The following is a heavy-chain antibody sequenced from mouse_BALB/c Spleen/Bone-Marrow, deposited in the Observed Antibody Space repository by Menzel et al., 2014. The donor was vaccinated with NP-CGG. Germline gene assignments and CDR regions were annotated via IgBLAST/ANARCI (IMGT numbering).Heavy chain of an antibody. J-gene: IGHJ2*01. V-gene: IGHV3-8*02. Sequence: VQLQQSGPSLVKPSQTLSLPCSVTGDSITSGYWNWIRKFPGNKLEFMGYISYSGSTYYNPSLKSRISITRDTSKTQYYLQLNSVTTEDTATYYCATYEGGTFYYWGQGTTLTVSS. CDR2: ISYSGST. D-gene: IGHD3-3*01. CDR3: ATYEGGTFYY. CDR1: GDSITSGY.